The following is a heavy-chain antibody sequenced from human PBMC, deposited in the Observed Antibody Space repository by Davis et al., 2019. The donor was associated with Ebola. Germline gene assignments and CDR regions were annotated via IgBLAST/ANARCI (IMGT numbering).Heavy chain of an antibody. CDR1: GGSFSGYY. CDR2: INHSGST. D-gene: IGHD2-8*01. V-gene: IGHV4-34*01. CDR3: ARGLRYCTNGVCSYYYYGMDV. Sequence: GSLRLSCAVYGGSFSGYYWSWIRQPPGKGLEWIGEINHSGSTNYNPSLKSRVTISVDTSKNQFSLKLSSVTAADTAVYYCARGLRYCTNGVCSYYYYGMDVWGKGTTVTVSS. J-gene: IGHJ6*04.